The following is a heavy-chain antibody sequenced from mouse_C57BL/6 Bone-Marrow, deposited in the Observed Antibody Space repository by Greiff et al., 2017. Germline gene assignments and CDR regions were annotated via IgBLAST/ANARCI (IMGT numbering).Heavy chain of an antibody. J-gene: IGHJ2*01. CDR2: INPSNGGT. CDR1: GYTFTSYW. Sequence: QVHVKQPGTELVKPGASVKLSCKASGYTFTSYWMHWVKQRPGQGLEWIGNINPSNGGTNYNEKFKSKATLTVDKSSSTAYMQLSSLTSEDSAVYYCAGRNYYGSFDYWGQGTTLTVSS. CDR3: AGRNYYGSFDY. V-gene: IGHV1-53*01. D-gene: IGHD1-1*01.